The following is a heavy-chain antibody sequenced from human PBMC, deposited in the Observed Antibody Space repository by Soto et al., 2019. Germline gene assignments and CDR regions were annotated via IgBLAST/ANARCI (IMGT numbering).Heavy chain of an antibody. J-gene: IGHJ3*01. CDR3: AKDRGHLAVAAITGGGDFDK. V-gene: IGHV3-30*18. Sequence: QIQLAESGGGVVQPGTSQKLSCTASGFALSSYGMHWVRQAPGKGLEWVSVISYNGNNKYYADSVRGRFTISRDNSSSTLYLQMDSLRPEDTAVYYCAKDRGHLAVAAITGGGDFDKWGQGTMVTVSS. D-gene: IGHD6-19*01. CDR2: ISYNGNNK. CDR1: GFALSSYG.